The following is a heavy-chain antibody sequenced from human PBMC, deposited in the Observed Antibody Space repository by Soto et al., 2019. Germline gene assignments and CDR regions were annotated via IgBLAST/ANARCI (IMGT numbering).Heavy chain of an antibody. CDR2: IYYSGST. Sequence: SETLSLTCTVSGGSISPYYWSWLGQPHGKGLEWIAYIYYSGSTKYNPSLTRRVTISIDTSKNQFSLKLNSVTAADTALYYCARGREYRNWGDFGYWRQGTLVTVPS. CDR3: ARGREYRNWGDFGY. V-gene: IGHV4-59*01. D-gene: IGHD6-6*01. J-gene: IGHJ4*02. CDR1: GGSISPYY.